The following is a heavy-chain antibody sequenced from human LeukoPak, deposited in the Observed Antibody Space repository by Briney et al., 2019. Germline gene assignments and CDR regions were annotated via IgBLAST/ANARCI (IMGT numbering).Heavy chain of an antibody. CDR2: ISAYNGNT. CDR1: GYTFTSYG. D-gene: IGHD2-21*02. Sequence: ASVKVSCKASGYTFTSYGISWVRQAPGQGLEWMGWISAYNGNTNYAQKLQGRVTMTTDTSTSTAYMELRSLRSDDTAVYYCARSDGPTLAYCGGDCEHWVSFDPWGQGTLVTVSS. CDR3: ARSDGPTLAYCGGDCEHWVSFDP. V-gene: IGHV1-18*01. J-gene: IGHJ5*02.